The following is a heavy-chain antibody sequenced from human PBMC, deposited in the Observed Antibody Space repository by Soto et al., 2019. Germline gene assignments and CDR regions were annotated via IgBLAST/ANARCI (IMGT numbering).Heavy chain of an antibody. Sequence: GGSLRLSCTVSGFTFSDFDMIWIRQAPGKGLEWISYISDSGSAIYYGDSVKGRFTISRDNSMNTLYLQMDSLSAEDTAVYYCAKELGLWSGYLDAFDIWGQGTMVTVSS. J-gene: IGHJ3*02. CDR2: ISDSGSAI. V-gene: IGHV3-11*04. D-gene: IGHD3-3*01. CDR1: GFTFSDFD. CDR3: AKELGLWSGYLDAFDI.